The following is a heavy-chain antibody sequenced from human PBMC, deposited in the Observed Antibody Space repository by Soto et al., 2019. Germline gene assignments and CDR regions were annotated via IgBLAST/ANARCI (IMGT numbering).Heavy chain of an antibody. CDR1: GLSFSDYW. CDR2: IRSGGDT. CDR3: GRVDWNAGAD. Sequence: EVRLAESGGGLVQPGGSLRLSCVASGLSFSDYWIHWVRQAPGKGLIWVSGIRSGGDTDYADSVKGRFTISRDNAKNTVYLQMNNRRADDPAVYYCGRVDWNAGADWGQGTLVSVSS. J-gene: IGHJ4*02. D-gene: IGHD1-1*01. V-gene: IGHV3-74*01.